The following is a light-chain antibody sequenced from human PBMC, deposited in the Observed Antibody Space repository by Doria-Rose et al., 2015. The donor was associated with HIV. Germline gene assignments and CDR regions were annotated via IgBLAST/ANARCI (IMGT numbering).Light chain of an antibody. CDR1: QSISSY. V-gene: IGKV1-39*01. CDR3: QQSCCTPSN. Sequence: DIRMTQSPSSLSASVGDRVTITCRASQSISSYLNWYQQKPGKAPKLLIYAASSLQSGVPSRFSGSGSGTDFTLTISSLQPEDFAAYYCQQSCCTPSNVGQGTKLEIK. CDR2: AAS. J-gene: IGKJ2*01.